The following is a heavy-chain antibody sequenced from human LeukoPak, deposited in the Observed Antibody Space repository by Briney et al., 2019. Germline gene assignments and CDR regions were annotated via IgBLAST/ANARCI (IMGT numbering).Heavy chain of an antibody. CDR2: VNGDGTGT. V-gene: IGHV3-74*01. CDR1: GFTFSSSW. CDR3: ARYADGIFY. D-gene: IGHD1-14*01. Sequence: GGYLRLSCAASGFTFSSSWMHWVRQAPGKGLIWVSRVNGDGTGTIYADSVKGRFTISRDNAKNTLYLQMNSLRAEDTAVYYCARYADGIFYWGQGTLVTVSS. J-gene: IGHJ4*02.